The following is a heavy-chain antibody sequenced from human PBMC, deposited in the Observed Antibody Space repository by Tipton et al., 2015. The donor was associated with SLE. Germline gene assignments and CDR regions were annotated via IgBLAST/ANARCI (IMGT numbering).Heavy chain of an antibody. D-gene: IGHD6-13*01. Sequence: PGLVKPSQTLSLTCAISGDSVSSNSAAWNWIRQSPSRGLEWLGRTYYRSKWYNDYAVSVKSRITINPDTSKNQFSLQLNSVTPEDTAVYYCARTALYSTSWPNWFDPWGQGTLVTVSS. CDR1: GDSVSSNSAA. V-gene: IGHV6-1*01. CDR3: ARTALYSTSWPNWFDP. J-gene: IGHJ5*02. CDR2: TYYRSKWYN.